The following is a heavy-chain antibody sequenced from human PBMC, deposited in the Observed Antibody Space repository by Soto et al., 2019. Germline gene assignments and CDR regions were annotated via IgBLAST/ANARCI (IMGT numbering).Heavy chain of an antibody. J-gene: IGHJ5*01. D-gene: IGHD1-26*01. CDR1: EITLNIYW. CDR2: INPESTTL. V-gene: IGHV3-74*01. Sequence: EAQLVESGGGLVQPGGSLTLSCTASEITLNIYWMHWIRQAPGKGLVWVSRINPESTTLTYADSVTGRFTISRDSAKKPLYLQMNGLSAEDTAIYVCTKATFGAWDSWGHGTLVTVSS. CDR3: TKATFGAWDS.